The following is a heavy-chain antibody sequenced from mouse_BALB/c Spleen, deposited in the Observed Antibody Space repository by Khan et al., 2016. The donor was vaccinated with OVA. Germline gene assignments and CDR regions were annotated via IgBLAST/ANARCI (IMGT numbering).Heavy chain of an antibody. J-gene: IGHJ3*01. CDR1: GFTFSTYG. Sequence: EVELVESGGDLVKPGGSLKLSCAASGFTFSTYGMSWVRQTPDQRLEWVATVSTGGGYTYYPDSVKGRFTISRDTATNTLYLQMSSLKSEDTAMFYCARLAYYYDSEGFAYWGQGTLVTVSA. V-gene: IGHV5-6*01. D-gene: IGHD1-1*01. CDR3: ARLAYYYDSEGFAY. CDR2: VSTGGGYT.